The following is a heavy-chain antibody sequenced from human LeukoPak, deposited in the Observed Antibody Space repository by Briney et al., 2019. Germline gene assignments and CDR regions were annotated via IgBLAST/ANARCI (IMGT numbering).Heavy chain of an antibody. CDR2: ISDSGTST. CDR1: GFTFSSYA. Sequence: PGGSLRHSCAASGFTFSSYAMSWVRQAPGKWLEWVSAISDSGTSTYYVDSVKGRFTISRDNFKNTLYLQMNSLRAEDTAIYYCAKQDVRSSGWNDWGQGTLVTVSS. CDR3: AKQDVRSSGWND. J-gene: IGHJ4*02. V-gene: IGHV3-23*01. D-gene: IGHD6-19*01.